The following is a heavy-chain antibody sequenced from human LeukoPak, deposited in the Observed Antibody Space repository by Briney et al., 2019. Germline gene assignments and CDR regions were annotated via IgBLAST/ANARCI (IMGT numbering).Heavy chain of an antibody. Sequence: GESLKISCKGSGYSFTSYWIAWVRQMPGKGLEWMGIIYPGDSDTRYSPSFQGQVTISVDKSISTAYLQWSSLKASDTAIYYCARRVYGINGPIDYWGQGTLVTVSS. CDR3: ARRVYGINGPIDY. CDR2: IYPGDSDT. D-gene: IGHD2-8*01. J-gene: IGHJ4*02. V-gene: IGHV5-51*01. CDR1: GYSFTSYW.